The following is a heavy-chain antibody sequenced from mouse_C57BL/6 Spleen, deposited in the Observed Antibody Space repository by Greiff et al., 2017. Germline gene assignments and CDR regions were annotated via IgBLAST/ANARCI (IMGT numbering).Heavy chain of an antibody. Sequence: QVQLQQPGAELVRPGTSVKLSCKASGYTFTSSWMHWVKQRPGQGLEWIGVIDPSDSYTNYNQKFKGKATLTVDPSSSTAYMQLSSLTSEDSAVYYCARPDSSGFDYWGQGTTLTVSS. CDR1: GYTFTSSW. V-gene: IGHV1-59*01. CDR2: IDPSDSYT. J-gene: IGHJ2*01. CDR3: ARPDSSGFDY. D-gene: IGHD3-2*02.